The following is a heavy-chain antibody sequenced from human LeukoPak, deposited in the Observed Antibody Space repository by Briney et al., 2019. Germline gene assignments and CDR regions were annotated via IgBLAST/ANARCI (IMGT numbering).Heavy chain of an antibody. J-gene: IGHJ4*02. V-gene: IGHV6-1*01. D-gene: IGHD6-13*01. CDR3: ARGHDGYSSSADY. CDR2: TYYRSKWYN. CDR1: GDSVSSNSAA. Sequence: SQTLSLTCAISGDSVSSNSAAWNWIRQSPSRGLEWLGRTYYRSKWYNDYAVSVKSRIIINTDTSKNQFSLQLHFVTPQDTAVYYCARGHDGYSSSADYWGQGTLVPVSS.